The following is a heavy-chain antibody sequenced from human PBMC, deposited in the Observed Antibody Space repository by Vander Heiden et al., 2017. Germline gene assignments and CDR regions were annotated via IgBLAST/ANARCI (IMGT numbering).Heavy chain of an antibody. CDR3: ARHNYDFWSGYSDAFDI. CDR2: IHYSGST. CDR1: GGSISSSSYY. J-gene: IGHJ3*02. D-gene: IGHD3-3*01. V-gene: IGHV4-39*01. Sequence: GLVKPSETLSLTCTVSGGSISSSSYYWGWIRPPPGKGLAWIGSIHYSGSTYYNPSLKSRVTISVDTSKNQFSLKLSSVPAADTAVYYCARHNYDFWSGYSDAFDIWGQGDNGHRLF.